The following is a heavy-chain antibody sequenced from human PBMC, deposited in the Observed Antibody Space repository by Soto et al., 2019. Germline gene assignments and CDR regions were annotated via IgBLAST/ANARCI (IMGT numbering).Heavy chain of an antibody. V-gene: IGHV3-15*01. J-gene: IGHJ6*02. D-gene: IGHD4-17*01. Sequence: GGSLRLSCAASGFTFSNAWMSWVRQAPGQRLEWVGRIKSKTDGGTTDYAAPVKGRFTISRDDSKNTMYLQMNSLKTEDTAMYYCTTDHYASRSYYYYGMDVWGQGTTVTVSS. CDR2: IKSKTDGGTT. CDR3: TTDHYASRSYYYYGMDV. CDR1: GFTFSNAW.